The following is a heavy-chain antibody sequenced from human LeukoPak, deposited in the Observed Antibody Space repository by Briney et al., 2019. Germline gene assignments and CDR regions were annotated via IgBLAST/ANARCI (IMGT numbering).Heavy chain of an antibody. CDR3: ARDSTDGVIPRALHPPFDY. J-gene: IGHJ4*02. CDR2: ISYDGSKK. D-gene: IGHD1-26*01. Sequence: SGGSLRLSCAASGFTFSSYAMSWVRQAPGKGLEWVAVISYDGSKKYYADSVKGRFTISRDNSKNTLYLQMNSLRAEDTAVYYCARDSTDGVIPRALHPPFDYWGQGTLVTVSS. CDR1: GFTFSSYA. V-gene: IGHV3-30-3*01.